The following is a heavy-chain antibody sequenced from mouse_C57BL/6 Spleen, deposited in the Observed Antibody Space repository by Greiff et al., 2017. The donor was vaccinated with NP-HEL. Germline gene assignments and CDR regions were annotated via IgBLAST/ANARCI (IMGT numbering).Heavy chain of an antibody. CDR3: ARDYDYVLGLDY. V-gene: IGHV1-52*01. Sequence: QVQLQQPGAELVRPGSSVKLSCKASGYTFTSYWMHWVKQRPIQGLEWIGNIDPSDSETHYNQKFKDKATLTVDKSSSTAYMQLSSLTSEDSAVYYCARDYDYVLGLDYWGQGTTLTVSS. D-gene: IGHD2-4*01. CDR1: GYTFTSYW. J-gene: IGHJ2*01. CDR2: IDPSDSET.